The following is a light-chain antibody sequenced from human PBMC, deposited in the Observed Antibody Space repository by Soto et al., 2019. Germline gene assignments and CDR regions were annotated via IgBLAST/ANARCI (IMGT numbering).Light chain of an antibody. Sequence: ETLMTQSVDTLSVSPGRGSTLSCRASQSLRSSLAWYQQKPGQAPRLLIYDASTRATGIPARFSGSGSGTDFTLTISGLQSEDFAVYYCQQYNNWPQTFGQGTKVDI. CDR3: QQYNNWPQT. V-gene: IGKV3-15*01. CDR2: DAS. J-gene: IGKJ1*01. CDR1: QSLRSS.